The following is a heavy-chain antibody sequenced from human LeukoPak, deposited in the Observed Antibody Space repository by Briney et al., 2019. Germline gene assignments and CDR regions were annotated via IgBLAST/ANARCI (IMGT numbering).Heavy chain of an antibody. Sequence: ASVKVSCKASGYTFTSYYMHWVRQAPGQGLEWMGIINPSGGSTSYAQKFQGRVTMTRDTSTSTVYMELSSLRSEDTAVYYCARDKAIIVGATSAFDIWGQGTMVTVSS. CDR1: GYTFTSYY. D-gene: IGHD1-26*01. CDR3: ARDKAIIVGATSAFDI. V-gene: IGHV1-46*01. J-gene: IGHJ3*02. CDR2: INPSGGST.